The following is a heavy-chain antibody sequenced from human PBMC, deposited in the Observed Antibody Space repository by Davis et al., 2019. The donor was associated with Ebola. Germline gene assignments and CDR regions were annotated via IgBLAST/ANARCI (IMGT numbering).Heavy chain of an antibody. D-gene: IGHD2-2*02. CDR2: INPSGST. CDR3: ARGLYGRRLRF. J-gene: IGHJ4*02. Sequence: SETLSLTCAVYGGSFSGYYWSWIRQPPEKGLEWIGEINPSGSTNYNPSLKSRVTISVDNSKSQFSLRLTSVTAADTGVYHCARGLYGRRLRFWGQGTLVTVSS. V-gene: IGHV4-34*01. CDR1: GGSFSGYY.